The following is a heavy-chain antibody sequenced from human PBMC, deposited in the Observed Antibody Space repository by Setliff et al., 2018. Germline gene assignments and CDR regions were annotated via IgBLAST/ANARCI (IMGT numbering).Heavy chain of an antibody. J-gene: IGHJ1*01. V-gene: IGHV4-34*01. D-gene: IGHD6-6*01. CDR2: INHSGST. Sequence: SETLSLTCAVFGGSFSGYSWSWIRQPPGKGLEWIGEINHSGSTNYNPSLKSRVTISVDTSKNQFSLKMSPVTAADTAVYYCARRGIAGRHNFQHWGQGTLVTVSS. CDR3: ARRGIAGRHNFQH. CDR1: GGSFSGYS.